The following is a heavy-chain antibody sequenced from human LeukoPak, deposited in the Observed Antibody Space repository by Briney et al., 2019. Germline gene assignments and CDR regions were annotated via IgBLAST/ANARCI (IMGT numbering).Heavy chain of an antibody. J-gene: IGHJ3*02. V-gene: IGHV3-7*04. CDR3: ATDSFSYGHDDAFDI. CDR2: INQDGSGN. D-gene: IGHD5-18*01. Sequence: GGSLRLSCAASGFTFSNQWMSWVRQAPRKGMEWVANINQDGSGNYYVDSVKGRFAISRDNANNSLYLQMNGLRAEDTAVYYCATDSFSYGHDDAFDIWGQGTLVTVSS. CDR1: GFTFSNQW.